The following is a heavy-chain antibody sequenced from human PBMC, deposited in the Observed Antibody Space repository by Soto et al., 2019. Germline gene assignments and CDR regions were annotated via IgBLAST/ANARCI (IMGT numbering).Heavy chain of an antibody. CDR1: GGSVSSGSYY. J-gene: IGHJ6*02. V-gene: IGHV4-30-4*02. Sequence: PSETLSLTCTVSGGSVSSGSYYWSWIRQPPGKGLEWIGYIFSSGTTYYNPSLKSRLTMSLDTSQNQFSLKLNSVTAADPAVYFCARVPSPFDFYYAMDVWGQGTTVTVSS. D-gene: IGHD3-16*01. CDR2: IFSSGTT. CDR3: ARVPSPFDFYYAMDV.